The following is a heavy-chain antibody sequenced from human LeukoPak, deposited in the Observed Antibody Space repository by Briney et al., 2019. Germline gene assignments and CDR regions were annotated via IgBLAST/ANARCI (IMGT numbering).Heavy chain of an antibody. D-gene: IGHD3-22*01. CDR1: GYTFTCYY. V-gene: IGHV1-2*02. Sequence: ASVKVSCKASGYTFTCYYMHWVRQAPGQGLEWMGWINPNSGGTNYAQKFQGRVTMTRDTSISTAYMELSRLRSDDTAVYYCARGPLKRYDSSGYYGYWGQGTLVTVSS. J-gene: IGHJ4*02. CDR3: ARGPLKRYDSSGYYGY. CDR2: INPNSGGT.